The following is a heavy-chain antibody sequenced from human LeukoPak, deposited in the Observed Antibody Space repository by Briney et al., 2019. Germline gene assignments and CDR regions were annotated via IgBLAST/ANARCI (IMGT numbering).Heavy chain of an antibody. CDR1: GFTFSSYG. Sequence: GGSLRLSCAASGFTFSSYGMHWVRQAPGKGLEGVAFIRYDGSNKYYADSVKGRFTISRENSKNTLYLQMNSLRAEDTAVYYCAKDQVRGVTHMGVFDYWGQGTLVTVSS. CDR3: AKDQVRGVTHMGVFDY. V-gene: IGHV3-30*02. J-gene: IGHJ4*02. D-gene: IGHD3-10*01. CDR2: IRYDGSNK.